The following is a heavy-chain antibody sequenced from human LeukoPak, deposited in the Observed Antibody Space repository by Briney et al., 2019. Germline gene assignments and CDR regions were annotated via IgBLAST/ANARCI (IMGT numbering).Heavy chain of an antibody. D-gene: IGHD5-18*01. V-gene: IGHV1-69*10. Sequence: SVKVSCKASGGTFSSYAISWVRQAPGQGLEWMGGIIPILGIANYAQKFQGRVTITADKSTSTAYMELSSLRSEDTAVYYCARVDTALGPPDYWGQGTLVTVSS. CDR3: ARVDTALGPPDY. CDR2: IIPILGIA. CDR1: GGTFSSYA. J-gene: IGHJ4*02.